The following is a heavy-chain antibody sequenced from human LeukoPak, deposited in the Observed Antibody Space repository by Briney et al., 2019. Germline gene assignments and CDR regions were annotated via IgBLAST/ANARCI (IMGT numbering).Heavy chain of an antibody. V-gene: IGHV3-53*01. CDR1: GFTVSSNY. Sequence: PGGSLRLSCAASGFTVSSNYMSWVRQAPGKGLEWVSVIYSGGSTYYADSVKGRFTISRGNSKNTLYLQMNSLRAEDTAVYYCAKDEGTCSGGSCYASSTFDYWGQGTLVTVSS. D-gene: IGHD2-15*01. CDR2: IYSGGST. J-gene: IGHJ4*02. CDR3: AKDEGTCSGGSCYASSTFDY.